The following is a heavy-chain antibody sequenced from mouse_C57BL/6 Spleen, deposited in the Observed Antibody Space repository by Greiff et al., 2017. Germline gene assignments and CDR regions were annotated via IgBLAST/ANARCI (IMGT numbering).Heavy chain of an antibody. Sequence: VQLQQSGAELARPGASVKLSCKASGYTFTSYGISRVKQRTGQGLEWIGEIYPRSGNTYYNEKFKGKATLTADKSSSTAYMELRSLTSEDSAVYFCARSGVVPPYAMDYWGQGTSVTVSS. CDR3: ARSGVVPPYAMDY. V-gene: IGHV1-81*01. D-gene: IGHD1-1*01. CDR2: IYPRSGNT. J-gene: IGHJ4*01. CDR1: GYTFTSYG.